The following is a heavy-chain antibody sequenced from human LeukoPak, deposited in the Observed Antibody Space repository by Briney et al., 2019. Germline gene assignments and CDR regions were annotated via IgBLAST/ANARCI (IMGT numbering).Heavy chain of an antibody. V-gene: IGHV4-4*02. Sequence: SGTLSLTCAVSGGSISSSNWWSWVRQPPGKGLEWIGEIYHSGSTNYNPSLKSRVTISVDTSKNQFSLKLSSVTAADTAVYYCARGGRGYSYGSWFDPWGQGTLVTVSS. CDR1: GGSISSSNW. CDR2: IYHSGST. D-gene: IGHD5-18*01. CDR3: ARGGRGYSYGSWFDP. J-gene: IGHJ5*02.